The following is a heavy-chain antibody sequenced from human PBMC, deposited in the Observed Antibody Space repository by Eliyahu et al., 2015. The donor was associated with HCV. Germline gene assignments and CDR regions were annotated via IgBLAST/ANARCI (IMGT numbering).Heavy chain of an antibody. V-gene: IGHV3-15*01. Sequence: EVQLVESGGGLVKPGGXLRLSCAASGFTFSXAXXSWVRQAPGKGLEWVGRIKSKXDGGTTDYAAPVKGRFTISRDDSKNTLYLQMNSLKTEDTAVYYCTTGTRPYYYDSSGYYLNDYWGQGTLVTVSS. J-gene: IGHJ4*02. CDR3: TTGTRPYYYDSSGYYLNDY. CDR1: GFTFSXAX. D-gene: IGHD3-22*01. CDR2: IKSKXDGGTT.